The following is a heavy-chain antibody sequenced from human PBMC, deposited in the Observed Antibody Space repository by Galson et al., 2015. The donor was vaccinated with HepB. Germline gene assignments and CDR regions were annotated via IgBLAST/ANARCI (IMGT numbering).Heavy chain of an antibody. CDR3: ARLARRYCSSTSCSKGWFDP. CDR2: IYYSGST. D-gene: IGHD2-2*01. J-gene: IGHJ5*02. CDR1: GGSISSSSYY. V-gene: IGHV4-39*01. Sequence: LSLTCTVSGGSISSSSYYWGWIRQPPGKGLEWIGSIYYSGSTCYNPSLKSRVTISVDTSKNQFSLKLSSVTAADTAVYYCARLARRYCSSTSCSKGWFDPWGQGTLVTVSS.